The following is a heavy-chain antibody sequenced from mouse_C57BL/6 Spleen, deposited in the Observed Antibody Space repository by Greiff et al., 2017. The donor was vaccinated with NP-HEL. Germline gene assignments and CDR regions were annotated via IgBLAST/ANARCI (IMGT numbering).Heavy chain of an antibody. Sequence: VQLQQPGAELVMPGASVKLSCKASGYTFTSYWKHWVKQRPGQGLEWIGEIDPSDSYTNYNQKFKGKSTLTVDKSSSTAYMQLSSLTSEDSAVYYCARRGVYYYGSSYGYAMDYWGQGTSVTVSS. CDR3: ARRGVYYYGSSYGYAMDY. D-gene: IGHD1-1*01. CDR2: IDPSDSYT. V-gene: IGHV1-69*01. CDR1: GYTFTSYW. J-gene: IGHJ4*01.